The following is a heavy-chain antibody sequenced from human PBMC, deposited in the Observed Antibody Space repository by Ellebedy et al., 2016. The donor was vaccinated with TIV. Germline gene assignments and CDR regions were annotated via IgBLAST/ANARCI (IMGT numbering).Heavy chain of an antibody. J-gene: IGHJ4*02. V-gene: IGHV4-59*01. Sequence: MPGGSLRLSCTVPGGSISSYYWGWIRQPQGKGLEWIGYIYYSGSTNYNPSLKSRVTISVDTSKNQFSLKLSSVTAADTAVYYCARGLATLDYWGQGTLVTVSS. CDR2: IYYSGST. CDR1: GGSISSYY. D-gene: IGHD1-26*01. CDR3: ARGLATLDY.